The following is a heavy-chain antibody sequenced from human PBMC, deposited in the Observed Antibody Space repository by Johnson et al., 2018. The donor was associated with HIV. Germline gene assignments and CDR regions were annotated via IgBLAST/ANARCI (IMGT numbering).Heavy chain of an antibody. CDR1: GFTFSSYA. CDR2: ISGSGGST. J-gene: IGHJ3*02. D-gene: IGHD2-15*01. Sequence: VQLVESGGGLVQPGGSLRLSCAASGFTFSSYAMSWVRQAPGKGLEWVSAISGSGGSTYYADSVKGRFTISRDNSKNTLYRQMNSLRAEDTAVYYCAKDRADCSGGSCEAYAFDIWGQGTMVTVSS. V-gene: IGHV3-23*04. CDR3: AKDRADCSGGSCEAYAFDI.